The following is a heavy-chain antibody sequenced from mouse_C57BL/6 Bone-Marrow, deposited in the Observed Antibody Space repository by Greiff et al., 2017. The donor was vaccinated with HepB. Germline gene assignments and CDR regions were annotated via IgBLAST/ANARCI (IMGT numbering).Heavy chain of an antibody. CDR1: GYTFTEYT. Sequence: VKLMESGAELVKPGASVKLSCKASGYTFTEYTIHWVKQRSGQGLEWIGWFYPGSGSIKYNEKFKDKATLTADKSSSTVYMELSRLTSEDSAVYFCARHGLPFGTTVGFDYWGQGTTLTVSS. CDR2: FYPGSGSI. D-gene: IGHD1-1*01. V-gene: IGHV1-62-2*01. J-gene: IGHJ2*01. CDR3: ARHGLPFGTTVGFDY.